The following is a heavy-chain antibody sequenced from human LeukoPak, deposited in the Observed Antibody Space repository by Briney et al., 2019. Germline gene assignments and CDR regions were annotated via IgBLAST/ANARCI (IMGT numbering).Heavy chain of an antibody. J-gene: IGHJ6*03. Sequence: PGRSLRLSCAASGFTFSSYGMHWVRQAPGKGLEWVAVISYDGSNKYYADSVKGRFTISRDNAKNSLYLQMSSLRAEDTAVYYCARVTGPNYYGSGSYFAWAKTYYYYYMDVWGKGTTVTISS. CDR2: ISYDGSNK. D-gene: IGHD3-10*01. CDR1: GFTFSSYG. V-gene: IGHV3-30*03. CDR3: ARVTGPNYYGSGSYFAWAKTYYYYYMDV.